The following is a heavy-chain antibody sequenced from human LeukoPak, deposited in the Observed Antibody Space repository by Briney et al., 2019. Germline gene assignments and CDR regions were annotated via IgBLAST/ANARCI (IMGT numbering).Heavy chain of an antibody. CDR3: ARGGGGWGKAIQLWLSQYYFDY. CDR1: GGSFSGYY. J-gene: IGHJ4*02. D-gene: IGHD5-18*01. Sequence: SETLSLTCAVYGGSFSGYYWSWIRQPPGKGLEWIGEINHSGSTNYNPSLKSRVTISVDTSKNQFSLKLSSVTAADTAVYYCARGGGGWGKAIQLWLSQYYFDYWGQGTLVTVSS. V-gene: IGHV4-34*01. CDR2: INHSGST.